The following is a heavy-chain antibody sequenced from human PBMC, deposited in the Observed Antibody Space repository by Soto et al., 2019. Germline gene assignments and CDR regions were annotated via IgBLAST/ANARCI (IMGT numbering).Heavy chain of an antibody. CDR3: ARVERGTATTVVDAFDI. D-gene: IGHD1-1*01. Sequence: QVQLQQWGAGLLKPSETLSLTCAVYGGFVSSGSYYWSWIRQPPGKGLEWIGEMSHSGGTHFNPSLKRRVTISVDTSKDQFSLQMSSVTAADTALYYCARVERGTATTVVDAFDIWGPGTMFTFSS. J-gene: IGHJ3*02. CDR2: MSHSGGT. V-gene: IGHV4-34*01. CDR1: GGFVSSGSYY.